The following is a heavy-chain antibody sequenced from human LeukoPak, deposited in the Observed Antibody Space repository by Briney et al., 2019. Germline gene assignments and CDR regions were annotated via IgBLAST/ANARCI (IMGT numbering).Heavy chain of an antibody. CDR3: VNPPRGDHVSRFDC. V-gene: IGHV3-23*01. D-gene: IGHD3-16*01. J-gene: IGHJ4*02. CDR1: SFTLNRLD. Sequence: GGSLRLLCAASSFTLNRLDELGVGQAPGKGLEWVSGISGSGGSTYYADSVKGRFTISRDNSKNRLYLQMNSLRAEDTAVYYCVNPPRGDHVSRFDCWGQGTLVTVSS. CDR2: ISGSGGST.